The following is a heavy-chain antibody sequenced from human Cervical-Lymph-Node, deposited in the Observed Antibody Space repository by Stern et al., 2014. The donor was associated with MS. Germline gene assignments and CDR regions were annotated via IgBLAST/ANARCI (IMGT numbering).Heavy chain of an antibody. CDR3: TRLSYSGYDPDDN. D-gene: IGHD5-12*01. V-gene: IGHV3-73*01. J-gene: IGHJ4*02. CDR1: GFTFSGST. Sequence: EVQLVESGGGLVQPGGSLKLSCAASGFTFSGSTIHWVRQASGQGLEWVGRIRSKAMSYATAYAASVIGRFTISRDDSKNTAYLQLNSLKTEDTAMYYCTRLSYSGYDPDDNWGQGTLVTVSS. CDR2: IRSKAMSYAT.